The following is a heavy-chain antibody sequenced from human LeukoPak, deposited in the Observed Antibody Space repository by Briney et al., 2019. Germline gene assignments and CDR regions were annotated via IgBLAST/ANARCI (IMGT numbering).Heavy chain of an antibody. D-gene: IGHD2-2*01. V-gene: IGHV4-4*07. CDR2: IHTSGST. Sequence: SETLSLTCTVSGGSIGSYYWSWHRQPAGKGLEYIGRIHTSGSTNYNPSLKSRLTMSVDTSKNQFSLKLTSVTAADTAVYFCATTASQYCSSTTCYAWFDPWGQGTLVTVSS. J-gene: IGHJ5*02. CDR1: GGSIGSYY. CDR3: ATTASQYCSSTTCYAWFDP.